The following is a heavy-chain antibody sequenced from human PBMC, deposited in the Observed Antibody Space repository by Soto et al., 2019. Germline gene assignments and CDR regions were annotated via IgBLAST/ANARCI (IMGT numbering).Heavy chain of an antibody. Sequence: GGSLRLSCAVSGFTFSSYWMHWVRQAPGKGLVWVSRINSDGSDTIYADSVKGRFTISRDNAKNTLYLQMNSLRAEDTAVYYCARSVPRCGYSSYYGMDVWGQGTTVTVSS. J-gene: IGHJ6*02. D-gene: IGHD5-12*01. V-gene: IGHV3-74*01. CDR2: INSDGSDT. CDR1: GFTFSSYW. CDR3: ARSVPRCGYSSYYGMDV.